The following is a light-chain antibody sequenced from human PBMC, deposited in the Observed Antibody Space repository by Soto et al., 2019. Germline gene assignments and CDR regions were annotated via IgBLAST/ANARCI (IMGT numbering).Light chain of an antibody. CDR3: NSLRVNHLYV. CDR1: SSDVGRCNT. V-gene: IGLV2-14*01. J-gene: IGLJ1*01. Sequence: QSALTQPASVSGSPGQTITISCTGTSSDVGRCNTVSWYQHHPGKAPKLIIYEVTHRPAGISDRFSASKSGNTASLTISGLQAEDEADYYCNSLRVNHLYVFGSGTKLTVL. CDR2: EVT.